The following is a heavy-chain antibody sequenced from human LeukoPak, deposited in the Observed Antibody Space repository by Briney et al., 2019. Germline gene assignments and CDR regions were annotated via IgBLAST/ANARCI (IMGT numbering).Heavy chain of an antibody. D-gene: IGHD6-13*01. CDR2: ISAYNGNT. CDR3: AKAHYSVAAAGMSDD. J-gene: IGHJ4*02. Sequence: ASVKVSCKASGYTFTRYGINWVRQAPGQGLEWRGWISAYNGNTNYAQKVQGRVTITTDTSTSTAYMELRSLRSDDTAVYYCAKAHYSVAAAGMSDDWGQGTLVTVSS. V-gene: IGHV1-18*01. CDR1: GYTFTRYG.